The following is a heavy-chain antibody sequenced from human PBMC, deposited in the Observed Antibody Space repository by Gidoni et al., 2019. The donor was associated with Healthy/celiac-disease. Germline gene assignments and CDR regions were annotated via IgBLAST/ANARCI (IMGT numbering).Heavy chain of an antibody. CDR2: IDHSGST. J-gene: IGHJ5*02. CDR3: ARGLPWIRYQLLRPSLRAWFDP. D-gene: IGHD2-2*01. Sequence: QVQLQQWGAGLLKPSETLSLTCAVDGGSFSGYYWTWTRQPPGKGPEWIGEIDHSGSTNYNPCHKSRVTISVNTSKNQFSLKLSSVTAADTAVYYCARGLPWIRYQLLRPSLRAWFDPWGQGTLVTVSS. V-gene: IGHV4-34*01. CDR1: GGSFSGYY.